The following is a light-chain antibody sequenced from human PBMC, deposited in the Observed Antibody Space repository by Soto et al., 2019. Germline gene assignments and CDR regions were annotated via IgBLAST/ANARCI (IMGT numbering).Light chain of an antibody. CDR3: QQSYSTPT. CDR2: AAS. Sequence: DIQMTQSPSSLSASVGDRVTITCRASQSISSYLNWYQQKPGKAPKLLIYAASTLQSGVPSRFSGSGSGTDFTLTISSLQSEDLATYYCQQSYSTPTFGQGTRLEIK. CDR1: QSISSY. J-gene: IGKJ5*01. V-gene: IGKV1-39*01.